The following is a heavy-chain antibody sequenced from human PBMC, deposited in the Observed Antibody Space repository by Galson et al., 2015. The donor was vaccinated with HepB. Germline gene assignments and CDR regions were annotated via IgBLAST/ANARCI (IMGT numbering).Heavy chain of an antibody. J-gene: IGHJ6*02. CDR3: ELVRGVIIYRVLLDYGMDV. Sequence: SLRLSCAASGFTFSNAWMSWVRQAPGKGLEWVGRIKSKTDGGTTDYAAPVKGRFTISRDDSKNTLYLQMNSLKTEDTAVYYCELVRGVIIYRVLLDYGMDVWGQGTTVTVSS. CDR1: GFTFSNAW. V-gene: IGHV3-15*01. D-gene: IGHD3-10*01. CDR2: IKSKTDGGTT.